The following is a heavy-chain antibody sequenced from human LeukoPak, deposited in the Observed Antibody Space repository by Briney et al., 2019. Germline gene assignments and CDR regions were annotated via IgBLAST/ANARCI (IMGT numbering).Heavy chain of an antibody. V-gene: IGHV3-30*18. CDR3: AKDEPYFDY. Sequence: PGGSLRLSCAASGFRFSDYWMSWVRQAPGKGLEWVAVISYDGSNKYYADSVKGRFTISRDNSKNTLYLQMNSLRAEDTAVYYCAKDEPYFDYWGQGTLVTVSS. CDR2: ISYDGSNK. CDR1: GFRFSDYW. J-gene: IGHJ4*02.